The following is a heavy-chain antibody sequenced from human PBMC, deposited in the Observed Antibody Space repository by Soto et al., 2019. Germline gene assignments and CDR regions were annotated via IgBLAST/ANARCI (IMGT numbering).Heavy chain of an antibody. D-gene: IGHD3-9*01. V-gene: IGHV5-51*01. Sequence: PGESLKISCKGSGYSFTTYWLGWVRQVPGKGLEWMGIIYPGDSDTRYSPSFQGQVTISADKSISAAYLQWSSLKASDTAMYFCARRRGLVGPFDYWGRGTLVTVSS. CDR2: IYPGDSDT. J-gene: IGHJ4*02. CDR3: ARRRGLVGPFDY. CDR1: GYSFTTYW.